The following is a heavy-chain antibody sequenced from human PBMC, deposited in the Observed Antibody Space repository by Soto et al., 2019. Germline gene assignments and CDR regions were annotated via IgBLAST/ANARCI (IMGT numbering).Heavy chain of an antibody. Sequence: QVQLVHSGPELKKPGSSVKVSCKAPGDTFNSYGISWVRQAPGQGLEWMGGIVPMFGTTNLALKFEDRVTITADELTTTVYMEIRGLTSEDTAVYYCARDLADVHLWDAFDVWGHGTRVTVSS. CDR3: ARDLADVHLWDAFDV. CDR1: GDTFNSYG. D-gene: IGHD6-13*01. J-gene: IGHJ3*01. CDR2: IVPMFGTT. V-gene: IGHV1-69*01.